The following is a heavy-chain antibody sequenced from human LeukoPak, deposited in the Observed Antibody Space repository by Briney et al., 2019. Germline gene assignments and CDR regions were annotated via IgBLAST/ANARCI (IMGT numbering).Heavy chain of an antibody. CDR3: ARSIGAYTYGSYYFDY. V-gene: IGHV4-59*01. J-gene: IGHJ4*02. CDR1: GGSISSYY. CDR2: IYYSGST. Sequence: SETLSLTCTVSGGSISSYYWSWIRQPPGRGLEWIGYIYYSGSTNYNPSLKSRVTISVDTSKNQFSLKLSSVTAADTAVYYCARSIGAYTYGSYYFDYWGQGTLVTVSS. D-gene: IGHD5-18*01.